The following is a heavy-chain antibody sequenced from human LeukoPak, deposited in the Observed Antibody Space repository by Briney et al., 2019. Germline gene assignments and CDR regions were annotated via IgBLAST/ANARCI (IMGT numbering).Heavy chain of an antibody. V-gene: IGHV4-4*07. CDR1: SDSISGYS. D-gene: IGHD3-9*01. CDR2: MDTGGNT. J-gene: IGHJ4*02. Sequence: PSETLSLTCTVSSDSISGYSWTWIRQPAGKGLEWIGRMDTGGNTNFIPSLKSRLTMSADTSKNQLSLKLTSVTAADTAVYYCAKERRHFYRESTGFYPTGFYVDNWGRGILVTVSS. CDR3: AKERRHFYRESTGFYPTGFYVDN.